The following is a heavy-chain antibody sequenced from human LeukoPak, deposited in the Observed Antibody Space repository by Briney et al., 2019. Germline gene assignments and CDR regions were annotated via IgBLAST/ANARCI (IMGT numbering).Heavy chain of an antibody. D-gene: IGHD3-3*01. V-gene: IGHV3-21*01. CDR2: ISDSGYYI. CDR3: ARAANYDFWSGDDRIDY. Sequence: GGSLRLSCAASGFTFSDYSMNWVRQAPGKGLEWVSSISDSGYYIYYTDSVKGRFTISRDNAKNSLYLQMNSLRAEDTAVYYCARAANYDFWSGDDRIDYWGQGTLVTVSS. J-gene: IGHJ4*02. CDR1: GFTFSDYS.